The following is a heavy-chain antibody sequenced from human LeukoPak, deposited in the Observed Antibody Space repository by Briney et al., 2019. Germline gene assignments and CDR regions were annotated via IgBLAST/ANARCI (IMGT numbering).Heavy chain of an antibody. CDR1: KFAVSSSY. CDR3: ARGPGSSWYSDY. V-gene: IGHV3-66*02. Sequence: GGSLRLSCEASKFAVSSSYMSWVRQAPGKGLEWVAVIYSGGSTDYADSVKGRFTISRDNSKNTLYLQMNSLRAEDTAVYYCARGPGSSWYSDYWGQGTLVTVSS. D-gene: IGHD6-13*01. CDR2: IYSGGST. J-gene: IGHJ4*02.